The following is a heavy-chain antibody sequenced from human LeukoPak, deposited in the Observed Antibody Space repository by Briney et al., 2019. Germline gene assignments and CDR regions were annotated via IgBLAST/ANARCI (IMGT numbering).Heavy chain of an antibody. V-gene: IGHV3-66*01. CDR3: ARGNSTVWYFDY. J-gene: IGHJ4*02. CDR2: IYSGGST. D-gene: IGHD4-17*01. CDR1: GFTVSSNY. Sequence: GGSLRLSCAASGFTVSSNYMSWVRQAPGKGLEWVSVIYSGGSTYYADSMKGRFTISRDNSKNTLYLQMNSLRAEDTAVYYCARGNSTVWYFDYRGQGTLVTVSS.